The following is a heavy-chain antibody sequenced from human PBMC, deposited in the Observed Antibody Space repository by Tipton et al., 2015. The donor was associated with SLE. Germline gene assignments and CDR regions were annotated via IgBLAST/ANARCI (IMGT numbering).Heavy chain of an antibody. J-gene: IGHJ4*02. D-gene: IGHD5-24*01. CDR3: AGASYNYGFFDY. CDR2: VSNTGAV. Sequence: SLRLSCSASGVSVSGNYVSWIRQAPGKGLEWVSVVSNTGAVYYADSVKGRFTMSRDYSMNTVSLQMNSLRAEDTAVYYCAGASYNYGFFDYWGQGTLVTVSS. V-gene: IGHV3-53*01. CDR1: GVSVSGNY.